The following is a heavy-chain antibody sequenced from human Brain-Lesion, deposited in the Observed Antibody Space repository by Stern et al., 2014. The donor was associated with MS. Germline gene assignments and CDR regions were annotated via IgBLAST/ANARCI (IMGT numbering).Heavy chain of an antibody. D-gene: IGHD2-15*01. J-gene: IGHJ5*02. V-gene: IGHV4-39*01. CDR1: GGSVSSTSYA. Sequence: QVQLQQSGPGLVKPSETLSLTCTVAGGSVSSTSYAWAWIRQPPGQGLEGIGTIYYSGKTYYRSSLKGRLPISLDPSKKQFPLQLRSVTAADTAVYYCAGEEDIRYCSGGSCTGNWFDPWGQGTLVTVSS. CDR3: AGEEDIRYCSGGSCTGNWFDP. CDR2: IYYSGKT.